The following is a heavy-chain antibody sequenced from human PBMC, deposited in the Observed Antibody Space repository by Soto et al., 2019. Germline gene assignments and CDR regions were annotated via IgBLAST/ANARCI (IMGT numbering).Heavy chain of an antibody. Sequence: QVQLQQWGAGLLKPSETLSLTCAVYGGSVSGYYWSWIRQPPGKGLEWIGEINHSGSTNYNPSLKSRVTISVDTSKNKFSLKLSSVTAADTAVYYCARGRYSSGAGYFQHWGQGTLVTVSS. CDR2: INHSGST. J-gene: IGHJ1*01. V-gene: IGHV4-34*01. CDR3: ARGRYSSGAGYFQH. CDR1: GGSVSGYY. D-gene: IGHD6-19*01.